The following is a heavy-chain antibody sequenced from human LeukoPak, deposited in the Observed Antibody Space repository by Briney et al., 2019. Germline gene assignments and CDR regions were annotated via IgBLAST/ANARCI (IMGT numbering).Heavy chain of an antibody. J-gene: IGHJ4*02. CDR1: GFTFSGSA. CDR3: TTLMATIITDY. V-gene: IGHV3-73*01. D-gene: IGHD5-12*01. CDR2: IRSKANSYAT. Sequence: GGSLRLSCAASGFTFSGSAMHWVRQASGKGLEWVGRIRSKANSYATAYAASVRGRFTISRDDSKNTAYLQMNSLKTEDTAVYYCTTLMATIITDYWGQGTLVTVSS.